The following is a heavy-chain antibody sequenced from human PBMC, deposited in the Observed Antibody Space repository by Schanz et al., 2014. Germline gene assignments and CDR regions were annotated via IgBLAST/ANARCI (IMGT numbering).Heavy chain of an antibody. Sequence: QVQLVQSGSELKKPGASVKVSCKASGYTFTNHYLHWVRQAPGQGLEWMGIINPSGGSTSYAQKFQGRVTMTRDTSTSTVYMYLSSLRSEDTAVYYCARRYSSGWYEFDYWGQGTLVTVSS. CDR1: GYTFTNHY. CDR2: INPSGGST. J-gene: IGHJ4*02. V-gene: IGHV1-46*03. CDR3: ARRYSSGWYEFDY. D-gene: IGHD6-19*01.